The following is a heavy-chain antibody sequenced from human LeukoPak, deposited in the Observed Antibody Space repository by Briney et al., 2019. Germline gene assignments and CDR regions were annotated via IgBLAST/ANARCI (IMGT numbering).Heavy chain of an antibody. V-gene: IGHV3-48*03. D-gene: IGHD4-17*01. Sequence: GGSLRLSCAASGFSFSSYEMNWVRQAPGKGLEWVSYIGSSGSTVYYADSVKGQFTISRDNAKNSMYLQMNSLRDEDTAVYYCARDTLVYADSPDAFDIWGQGTMVTVSS. CDR3: ARDTLVYADSPDAFDI. CDR1: GFSFSSYE. J-gene: IGHJ3*02. CDR2: IGSSGSTV.